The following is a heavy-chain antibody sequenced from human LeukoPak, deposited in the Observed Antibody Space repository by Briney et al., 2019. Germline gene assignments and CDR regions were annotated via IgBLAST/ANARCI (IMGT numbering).Heavy chain of an antibody. CDR1: GGSISSSSYY. D-gene: IGHD2-2*01. V-gene: IGHV4-39*07. CDR3: AGMYQLLSGFDY. J-gene: IGHJ4*02. Sequence: SETLSLTCTVSGGSISSSSYYWGWIRQPPGKGLEWIGSIYYSGSTYYNPSLKSRVTISVDTSKNQFSLKLSSVTAADTAVYYCAGMYQLLSGFDYWGQGTLVTVSS. CDR2: IYYSGST.